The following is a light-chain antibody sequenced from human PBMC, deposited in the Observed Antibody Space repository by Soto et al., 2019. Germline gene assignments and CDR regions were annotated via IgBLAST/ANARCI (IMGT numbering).Light chain of an antibody. CDR3: KQYTNFPLT. V-gene: IGKV1-5*01. Sequence: DIQMTQSPSTLSASVGDRVTITCRASQSISSWLSWYQQKPGKAAKLLINEASRLETGVPSRFSGSESGKEFTLTTSGLHAEDSATYYCKQYTNFPLTFGGGTKV. J-gene: IGKJ4*01. CDR2: EAS. CDR1: QSISSW.